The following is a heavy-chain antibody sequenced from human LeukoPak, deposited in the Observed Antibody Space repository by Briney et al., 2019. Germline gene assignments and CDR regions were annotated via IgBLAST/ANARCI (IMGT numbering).Heavy chain of an antibody. J-gene: IGHJ3*02. V-gene: IGHV3-9*01. CDR1: GFTFDDHA. CDR2: ISWNSGSI. D-gene: IGHD5-12*01. CDR3: AKDPGYSGAYDM. Sequence: GGSLRLSCAASGFTFDDHAMHWVRQAPGKGLEWVPGISWNSGSIGYADSVKGRFTISRDNAKNSVYLQMNSLRAEDTALYYCAKDPGYSGAYDMWGQGTMVTVSS.